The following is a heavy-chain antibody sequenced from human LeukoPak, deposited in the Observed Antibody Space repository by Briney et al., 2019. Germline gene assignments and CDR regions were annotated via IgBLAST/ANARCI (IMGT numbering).Heavy chain of an antibody. V-gene: IGHV1-18*01. CDR3: ARDRGLVRHTNWLAP. D-gene: IGHD3-10*01. CDR2: INPVNSNP. J-gene: IGHJ5*02. Sequence: ASVKVSCKTLGYSLTHYGISWVRQAPGQGLEWLGRINPVNSNPEIEQKFQDRVTVTTDKSTATAYMELKNLTSDDTALYYCARDRGLVRHTNWLAPWGQEPWSPSP. CDR1: GYSLTHYG.